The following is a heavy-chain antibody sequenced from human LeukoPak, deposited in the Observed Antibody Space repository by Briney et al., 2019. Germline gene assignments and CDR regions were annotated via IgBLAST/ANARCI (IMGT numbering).Heavy chain of an antibody. Sequence: VASVRVSCKASGGTFSGYTISWVRQAPGQGLEWMGRIIPILGIANYAQKFQGRVTITADKSTSTAYMELSSLRSEDTAVYYCAVSSSGWYEGLDAFDIWGQGTMVTVSS. D-gene: IGHD6-19*01. J-gene: IGHJ3*02. CDR1: GGTFSGYT. CDR2: IIPILGIA. CDR3: AVSSSGWYEGLDAFDI. V-gene: IGHV1-69*02.